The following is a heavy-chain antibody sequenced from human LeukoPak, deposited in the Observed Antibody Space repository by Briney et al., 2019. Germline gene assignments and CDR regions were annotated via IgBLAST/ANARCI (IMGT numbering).Heavy chain of an antibody. CDR1: GGSFSGYY. V-gene: IGHV4-34*01. CDR3: ARVPYSSGWYYFDY. CDR2: INRSGST. J-gene: IGHJ4*02. Sequence: SETLSLTCAVYGGSFSGYYWSWIRQPPGKGLEWIGEINRSGSTNYNPSLKSRVTISVDTSKNQFSLKLSSVTAADTAVYYCARVPYSSGWYYFDYWGQGTLVTVSS. D-gene: IGHD6-19*01.